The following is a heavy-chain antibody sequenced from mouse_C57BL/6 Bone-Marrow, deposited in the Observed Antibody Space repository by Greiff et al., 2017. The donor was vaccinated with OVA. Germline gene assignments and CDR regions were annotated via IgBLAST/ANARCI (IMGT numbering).Heavy chain of an antibody. CDR2: IYPRDGST. CDR3: ALGDYGSSGRFAY. Sequence: QVQLQQSGPELVKPGASVKLSCKASGYTFTSYDINWVKQRPGQGLEWIGWIYPRDGSTKYTEKFKGKATLTVDTSSSTAYMELHSLTSEDSAVYFCALGDYGSSGRFAYWGQGTLVTVSA. CDR1: GYTFTSYD. D-gene: IGHD1-1*01. J-gene: IGHJ3*01. V-gene: IGHV1-85*01.